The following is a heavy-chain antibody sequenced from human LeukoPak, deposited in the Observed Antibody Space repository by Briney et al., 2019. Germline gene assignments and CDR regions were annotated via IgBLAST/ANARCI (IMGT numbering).Heavy chain of an antibody. Sequence: PSETLSLTCTVSGGSISRYYWACVRDPPGKGRGWIGYIYYTGNTSYNPSLKSRVTISLDQSSNQFSLNLNSAAAADTPVFYFGRVTEWNDFDYWGLGTLVTVSS. V-gene: IGHV4-59*01. J-gene: IGHJ4*02. CDR2: IYYTGNT. D-gene: IGHD1-1*01. CDR3: GRVTEWNDFDY. CDR1: GGSISRYY.